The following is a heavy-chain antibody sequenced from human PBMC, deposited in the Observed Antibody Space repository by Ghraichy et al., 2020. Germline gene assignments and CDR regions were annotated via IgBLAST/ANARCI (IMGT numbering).Heavy chain of an antibody. CDR2: IYYSGST. CDR3: ARTGISSTAFDP. Sequence: SETLSLTCTVSGGSISSSSYYWGWIRQPPGKGLEWIGSIYYSGSTYYNPSLKSRVTISVDTSKNQFSLKLSSVTATDTAVYYCARTGISSTAFDPWGQGTLVTVSS. CDR1: GGSISSSSYY. D-gene: IGHD2-2*01. V-gene: IGHV4-39*01. J-gene: IGHJ5*02.